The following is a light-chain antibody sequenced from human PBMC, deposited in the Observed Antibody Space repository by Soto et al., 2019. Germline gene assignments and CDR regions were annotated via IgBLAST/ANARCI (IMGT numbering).Light chain of an antibody. CDR1: QSISSY. CDR2: DAS. Sequence: DIQMTQCPSSLSASVGDRVTITCRASQSISSYLNLYQQKPGKAPKLLIYDASSLQSGVPSRFSGSGSGTDFTLTISSLQPEDFATYYSQQSHSTPRTFGQGTKVDIK. V-gene: IGKV1-39*01. J-gene: IGKJ1*01. CDR3: QQSHSTPRT.